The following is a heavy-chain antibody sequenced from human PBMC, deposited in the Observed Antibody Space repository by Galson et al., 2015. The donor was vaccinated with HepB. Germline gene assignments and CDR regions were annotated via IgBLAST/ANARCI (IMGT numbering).Heavy chain of an antibody. J-gene: IGHJ5*02. CDR1: GFTFSSFA. V-gene: IGHV3-23*01. CDR3: ARTARSNWFDP. CDR2: ISKSATVT. Sequence: SLRLSCAASGFTFSSFAMSWVRQPPGKGLEWVSSISKSATVTYYVDSVKGRFTISRDDSKSTLYLQMNGLRAEDTATYYCARTARSNWFDPWGQGTLVTVSS. D-gene: IGHD3-10*01.